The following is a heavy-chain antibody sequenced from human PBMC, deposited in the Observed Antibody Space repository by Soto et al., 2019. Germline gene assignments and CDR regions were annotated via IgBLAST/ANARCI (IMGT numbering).Heavy chain of an antibody. Sequence: QVQLVQSGAEVKKPGSSVKVSCKASGGTFSSYTISWVRQAPGQGLEWMGRIIPILGIANYAQKFQGRVTXTXXKSTSTAYMELSSLRSEDTAVYYCARTLWDWYFDLWGRGTLVTVSS. CDR3: ARTLWDWYFDL. CDR1: GGTFSSYT. J-gene: IGHJ2*01. D-gene: IGHD7-27*01. V-gene: IGHV1-69*02. CDR2: IIPILGIA.